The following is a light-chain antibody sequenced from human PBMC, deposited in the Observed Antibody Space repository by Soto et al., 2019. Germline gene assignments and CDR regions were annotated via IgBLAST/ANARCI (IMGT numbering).Light chain of an antibody. CDR2: WAS. CDR3: QQYCNTPLN. J-gene: IGKJ4*01. V-gene: IGKV4-1*01. CDR1: LSLLFNARDY. Sequence: IMMTQSPDSLTLSLGERATISCKSNLSLLFNARDYISWYQKKSGRPPKLLLYWASERESGVPDRLAGSGSGTYFTLTINALQSEDVAVYYCQQYCNTPLNFGGGTRKEIK.